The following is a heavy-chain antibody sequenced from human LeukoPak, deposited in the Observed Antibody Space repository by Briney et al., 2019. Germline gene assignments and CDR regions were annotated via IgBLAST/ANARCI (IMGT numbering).Heavy chain of an antibody. CDR3: ARAHRPHYYDSSGYSIIDY. J-gene: IGHJ4*02. V-gene: IGHV1-69*13. CDR1: GGTFSSYA. Sequence: GASVKVSCKASGGTFSSYAISWVRQAPGQGLEWMGGIIPIFGTANYAQKFQGRVTITADESTSTAYMELSSLRSEDTAVYYCARAHRPHYYDSSGYSIIDYWGQGTLVTVSS. D-gene: IGHD3-22*01. CDR2: IIPIFGTA.